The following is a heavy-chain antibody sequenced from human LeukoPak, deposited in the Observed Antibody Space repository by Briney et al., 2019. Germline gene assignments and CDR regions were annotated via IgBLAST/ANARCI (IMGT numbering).Heavy chain of an antibody. D-gene: IGHD1-26*01. V-gene: IGHV4-61*10. CDR1: GGSISSGGYY. CDR3: ASSFADSGSYYGYFQH. J-gene: IGHJ1*01. Sequence: SETLSLTCAVSGGSISSGGYYWSWVRQPAGKALEWIGRIYSSGGADHNASLKSRVNISLDTSKNQFSLRLSSVTAADTAVYYCASSFADSGSYYGYFQHWGQGTLVTVSS. CDR2: IYSSGGA.